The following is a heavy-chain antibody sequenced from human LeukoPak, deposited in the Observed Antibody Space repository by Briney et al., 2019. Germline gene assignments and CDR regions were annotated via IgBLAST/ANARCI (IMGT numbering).Heavy chain of an antibody. CDR3: AQDHSGSYEH. CDR2: LHPNTGDT. D-gene: IGHD1-26*01. CDR1: GYTFTDSY. V-gene: IGHV1-2*06. Sequence: ASVKVSCKASGYTFTDSYIHWVRQAPGQGLEWMGLLHPNTGDTFYAQKFRGRVTLTRDTSISTAYMELNRLTSDDTAVYYCAQDHSGSYEHWAQGTLVTISS. J-gene: IGHJ1*01.